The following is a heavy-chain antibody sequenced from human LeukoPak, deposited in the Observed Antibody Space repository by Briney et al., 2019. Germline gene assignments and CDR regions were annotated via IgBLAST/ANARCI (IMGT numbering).Heavy chain of an antibody. CDR2: IKQDESER. D-gene: IGHD3-10*01. J-gene: IGHJ6*03. Sequence: GGSLRLSCEGSGFSFSSYWMTWVRQSPGKGPEWVANIKQDESERYTVDSVKGRFTISRDNAKNSVYLHMNSLRAEDTALYYCARLSAYYYGSFFYYYMDVWGKGTTVTISS. CDR1: GFSFSSYW. V-gene: IGHV3-7*01. CDR3: ARLSAYYYGSFFYYYMDV.